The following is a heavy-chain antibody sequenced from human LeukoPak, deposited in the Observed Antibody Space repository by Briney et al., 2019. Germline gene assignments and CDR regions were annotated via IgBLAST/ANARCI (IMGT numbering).Heavy chain of an antibody. CDR1: GYTLTSYY. CDR2: INPSGGST. V-gene: IGHV1-46*01. CDR3: ARAVRTVYYFDY. Sequence: GASVKVSCKASGYTLTSYYMHWVRQAPGQGLEWMGVINPSGGSTSYAQNFQGRVTMTRDTSTSTVYMGLSSLRSEDTAVYYCARAVRTVYYFDYWGQGTLVTVSS. D-gene: IGHD3-10*01. J-gene: IGHJ4*02.